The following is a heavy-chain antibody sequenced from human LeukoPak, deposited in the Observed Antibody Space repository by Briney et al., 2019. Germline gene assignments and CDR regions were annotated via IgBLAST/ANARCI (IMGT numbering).Heavy chain of an antibody. D-gene: IGHD3-16*01. Sequence: PSETLSLTCTVSGGSISSSSYYWGWIRQPPGKGLEWIGSIYYSGSTYYNPSLKSRVTISVDTSKNQFSLKLNSVTAADTAFYYCVRDRGLGRGLDPWGQGTMVTVSS. V-gene: IGHV4-39*07. CDR3: VRDRGLGRGLDP. J-gene: IGHJ5*02. CDR1: GGSISSSSYY. CDR2: IYYSGST.